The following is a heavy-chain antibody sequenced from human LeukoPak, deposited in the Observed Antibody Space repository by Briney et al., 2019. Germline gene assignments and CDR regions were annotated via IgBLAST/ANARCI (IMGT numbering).Heavy chain of an antibody. Sequence: SQTLSLTCTVSGGSISSYYWSWIRQPPGKGLEWIGYIYYSGSTNYNPSLKSRVTISVDTSKNQLSLKLSSVTAADTAVYYCARDYYSRFDPWGQGTLVTVSS. D-gene: IGHD1-26*01. CDR2: IYYSGST. V-gene: IGHV4-59*01. CDR1: GGSISSYY. J-gene: IGHJ5*02. CDR3: ARDYYSRFDP.